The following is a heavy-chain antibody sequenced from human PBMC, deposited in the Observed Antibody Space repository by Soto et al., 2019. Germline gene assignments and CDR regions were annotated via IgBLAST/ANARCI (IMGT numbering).Heavy chain of an antibody. D-gene: IGHD1-1*01. Sequence: GGSLRLSYVASGFAFDNYGIHWVRQAPGRGLQWVALISYEGSNTYYADSVRGRFTISRDNSKNTLYLQMNSLRPEDTGVYYCARVTPGNNLYYFSGLDVWGQGTSVTVSS. CDR2: ISYEGSNT. J-gene: IGHJ6*02. V-gene: IGHV3-30-3*01. CDR1: GFAFDNYG. CDR3: ARVTPGNNLYYFSGLDV.